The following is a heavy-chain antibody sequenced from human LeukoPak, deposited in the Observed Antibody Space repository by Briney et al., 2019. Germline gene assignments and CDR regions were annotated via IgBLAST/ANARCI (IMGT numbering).Heavy chain of an antibody. CDR2: IYSGGAT. CDR1: GITVNTNY. CDR3: ARLHYDVLTGPFDY. J-gene: IGHJ4*02. V-gene: IGHV3-66*04. D-gene: IGHD3-9*01. Sequence: PGGSLRLFCAASGITVNTNYMRWVRQAPGKGLEGVSIIYSGGATFYADSVKGRFTISRESSKNTLWLQMNSLRAEDTAVYYCARLHYDVLTGPFDYWGQGTLVTVSS.